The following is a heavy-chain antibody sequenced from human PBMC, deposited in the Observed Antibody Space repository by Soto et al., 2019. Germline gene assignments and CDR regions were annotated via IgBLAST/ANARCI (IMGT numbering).Heavy chain of an antibody. CDR1: GFTFSSYG. V-gene: IGHV3-33*01. J-gene: IGHJ3*02. D-gene: IGHD3-22*01. Sequence: GGSLRLSCAASGFTFSSYGMHWVRQAPGKGLEWVAVIWYDGSNKYYADSVKGRFTISRDNSKNTLYLQMNSLRAEDTAVYYCARGQDSSGYYYAFDIWGQGTMVTVSS. CDR3: ARGQDSSGYYYAFDI. CDR2: IWYDGSNK.